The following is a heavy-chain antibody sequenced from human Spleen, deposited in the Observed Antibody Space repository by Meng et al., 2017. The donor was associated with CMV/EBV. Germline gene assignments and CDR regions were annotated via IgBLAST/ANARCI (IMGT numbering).Heavy chain of an antibody. CDR3: ARAGPGSAFDI. V-gene: IGHV3-7*03. J-gene: IGHJ3*02. CDR1: GFTFRSYW. D-gene: IGHD2-15*01. CDR2: INQDGTEK. Sequence: GGSLRLSCAASGFTFRSYWMTWVRQAPGKGLEWVANINQDGTEKNHVDSVKGRITISRDNAKNSLYLQMNSLRAEDTAVYYCARAGPGSAFDIWGQGTVVTVSS.